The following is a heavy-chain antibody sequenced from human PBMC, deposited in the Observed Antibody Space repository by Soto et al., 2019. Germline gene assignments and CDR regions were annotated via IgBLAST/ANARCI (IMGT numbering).Heavy chain of an antibody. V-gene: IGHV4-34*01. CDR1: GGSFSGYY. Sequence: SETLSLTCAVYGGSFSGYYWSWIRQPPGKGLEWIGEINHSGSTNYNPSLKSRVTISVDTSKNQFSLKLSSVTAADTAVYYCAGELTRGIDYWGQGTLVTVSS. J-gene: IGHJ4*02. CDR2: INHSGST. CDR3: AGELTRGIDY. D-gene: IGHD1-26*01.